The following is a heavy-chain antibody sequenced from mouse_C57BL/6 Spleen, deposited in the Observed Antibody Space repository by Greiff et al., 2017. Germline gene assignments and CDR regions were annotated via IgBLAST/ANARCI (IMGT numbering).Heavy chain of an antibody. D-gene: IGHD1-1*01. CDR3: ASRVYYGSSYWYFEV. J-gene: IGHJ1*03. V-gene: IGHV1-61*01. CDR2: IYPSDSET. CDR1: GYTFTSYW. Sequence: QVQLQQPGAELVRPGSSVKLSCKASGYTFTSYWMDWVKQRPGQGLEWIGNIYPSDSETHYNQKFKDKATLTVDTSSSTAYMQLSSLTSEDSAVYDCASRVYYGSSYWYFEVWGTGTTVTVSS.